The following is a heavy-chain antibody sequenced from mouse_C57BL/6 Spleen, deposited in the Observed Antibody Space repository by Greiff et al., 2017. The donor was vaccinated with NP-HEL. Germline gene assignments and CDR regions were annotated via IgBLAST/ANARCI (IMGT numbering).Heavy chain of an antibody. CDR1: GYSITSGYY. CDR2: ISYDGSN. V-gene: IGHV3-6*01. D-gene: IGHD2-4*01. Sequence: VQLQESGPGLVKPSQSLSLTCSVTGYSITSGYYWNWIRQFPGNKLEWMGYISYDGSNNYNPSLKNRISITRDTSKNQFFLKLNSVTTEDTATYYCARDYDYDPYFDYWGQGTTLTVSS. CDR3: ARDYDYDPYFDY. J-gene: IGHJ2*01.